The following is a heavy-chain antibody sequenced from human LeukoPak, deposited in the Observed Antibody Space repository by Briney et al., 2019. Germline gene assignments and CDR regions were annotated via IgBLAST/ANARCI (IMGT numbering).Heavy chain of an antibody. J-gene: IGHJ3*02. CDR2: IIPILGIA. CDR1: GGTFSSYA. Sequence: GASVKVSCKASGGTFSSYAISWVRQAPGQGLEWMGRIIPILGIANYAQKFQGRVTITADKSTSTAYMELRSLRSDDTAVYYCARWGLMILDAFDIWGQGTMVTVSS. V-gene: IGHV1-69*04. CDR3: ARWGLMILDAFDI. D-gene: IGHD1-26*01.